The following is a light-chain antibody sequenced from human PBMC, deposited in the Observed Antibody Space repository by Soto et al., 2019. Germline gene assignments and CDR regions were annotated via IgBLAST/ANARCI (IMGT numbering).Light chain of an antibody. V-gene: IGLV2-14*01. CDR2: EVG. J-gene: IGLJ3*02. CDR3: ISYTSSSTWV. Sequence: QSVLTQPASVSGSPGQSITISCTGTSSDVGSYNYVSWYQQHPGKVPKLMIYEVGNRPSGVSNRFSGSKSGNTASLTISGLQAEDEADYYCISYTSSSTWVFGGGTKLTVL. CDR1: SSDVGSYNY.